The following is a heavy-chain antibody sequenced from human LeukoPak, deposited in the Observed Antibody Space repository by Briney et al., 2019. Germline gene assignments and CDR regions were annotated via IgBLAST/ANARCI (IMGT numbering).Heavy chain of an antibody. V-gene: IGHV3-7*03. J-gene: IGHJ6*02. CDR2: IKQDGSEK. D-gene: IGHD3-10*01. CDR1: GFTFSSYW. CDR3: AKGEYYYGSGSYYYYYGMDV. Sequence: GGSLRLSCAASGFTFSSYWMSWVRQAPGKGLEWVANIKQDGSEKYYVDSVKGRFTISRDNSKNTLYLQMNSLRAEDTAVYYCAKGEYYYGSGSYYYYYGMDVWGQGTTVTVSS.